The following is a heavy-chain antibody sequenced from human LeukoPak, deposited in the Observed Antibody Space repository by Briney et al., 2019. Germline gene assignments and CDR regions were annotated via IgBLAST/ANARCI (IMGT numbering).Heavy chain of an antibody. D-gene: IGHD3-22*01. V-gene: IGHV1-69*05. Sequence: GASVKVSRKASGGTFSSYAISWVLQAPGQGLEWMGRIIPIFGTANYAQKFQGRVTITTDESTSTAYMELSSLRSEDTAVYYCARERYYDSSGYSPDAFDIWGQGTMVTVSS. CDR1: GGTFSSYA. CDR3: ARERYYDSSGYSPDAFDI. J-gene: IGHJ3*02. CDR2: IIPIFGTA.